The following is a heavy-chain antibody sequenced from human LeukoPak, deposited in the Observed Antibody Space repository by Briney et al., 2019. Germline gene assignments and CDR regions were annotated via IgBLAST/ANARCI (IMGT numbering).Heavy chain of an antibody. V-gene: IGHV4-30-4*01. CDR1: GVSISSGDYD. CDR2: MYYSGST. D-gene: IGHD3-22*01. J-gene: IGHJ5*02. CDR3: ARPYYYDSRIDP. Sequence: SQTLSLTCTGSGVSISSGDYDWRWIRQPPGKGLEWIAYMYYSGSTYYNPSLKSRVTMSADTSKNQLSLKLSSVTAADTAVYYCARPYYYDSRIDPWGQGILVTVSS.